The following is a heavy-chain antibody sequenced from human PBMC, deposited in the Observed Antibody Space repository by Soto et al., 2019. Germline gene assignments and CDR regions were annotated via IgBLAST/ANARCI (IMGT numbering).Heavy chain of an antibody. J-gene: IGHJ6*02. CDR2: IYYSGIT. V-gene: IGHV4-31*03. CDR3: ARGRGGSNEIVV. D-gene: IGHD4-4*01. Sequence: PSETLSLTCTVSGGSISSGGYYWSWIRQHPGKGLEWIGYIYYSGITYYNPSLKSRVTISVNTSKTQFSLKLSSVTAADTAVCYCARGRGGSNEIVVWGQGTTVTVSS. CDR1: GGSISSGGYY.